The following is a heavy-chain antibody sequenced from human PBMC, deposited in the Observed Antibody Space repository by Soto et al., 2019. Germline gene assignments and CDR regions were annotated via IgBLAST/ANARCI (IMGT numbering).Heavy chain of an antibody. Sequence: EVQLVESGGGLVQPGGSLRLSCAASGFTFSSYWMSWVRQAPGKGLEWVANIKQDGSEKYYVDSVKGRFTISRDNAKNSLYLQMNRLRAEDTAVYYCARTGYSSGWSFDYWGQGTLVTVSS. V-gene: IGHV3-7*02. CDR1: GFTFSSYW. D-gene: IGHD6-19*01. J-gene: IGHJ4*02. CDR2: IKQDGSEK. CDR3: ARTGYSSGWSFDY.